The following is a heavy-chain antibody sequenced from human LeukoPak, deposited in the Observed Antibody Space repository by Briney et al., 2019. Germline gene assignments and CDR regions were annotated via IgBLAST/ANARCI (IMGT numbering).Heavy chain of an antibody. CDR2: ISSSGRSM. V-gene: IGHV3-48*01. D-gene: IGHD3-10*01. CDR1: GFNFSIYS. CDR3: ARGGGYYGSATKH. Sequence: GGSLRLSCAASGFNFSIYSMDWVRQAPGKGLEWVSYISSSGRSMSYADSVKGRFTISRDNAKNSLYLQMNSLRAEDTAMYYCARGGGYYGSATKHWGQGTLVTVSS. J-gene: IGHJ4*02.